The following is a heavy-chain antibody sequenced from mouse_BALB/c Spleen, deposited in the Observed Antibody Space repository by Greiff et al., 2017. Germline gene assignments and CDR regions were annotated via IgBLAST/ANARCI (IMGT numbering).Heavy chain of an antibody. V-gene: IGHV10-1*02. CDR2: IRSKSNNYAT. J-gene: IGHJ3*01. CDR3: VSPIHYYGYEFAY. D-gene: IGHD1-2*01. CDR1: GFTFNTYA. Sequence: EVQGVESGGGLVQPKGSLKLSCAASGFTFNTYAMNWVRQAPGKGLEWVARIRSKSNNYATYYADSVKDRFTISRDDSQSMLYLQMNNLKTEDTAMDYCVSPIHYYGYEFAYWGQGTLVTVSA.